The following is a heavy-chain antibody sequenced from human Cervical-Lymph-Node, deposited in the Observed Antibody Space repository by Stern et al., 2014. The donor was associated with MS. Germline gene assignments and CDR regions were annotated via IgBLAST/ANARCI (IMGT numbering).Heavy chain of an antibody. CDR3: ARGVTYCGGDCYGWYFDL. Sequence: EVQLEESGGGLVQPGGSLRLSCAASGFTFSSYAMHWVRQAPGKGLEYVSVISSNGCSTYYANSVKGRFTISRDNSKNTLYLHMGSLRVEDMAVYYCARGVTYCGGDCYGWYFDLWGRGTLVTVSS. V-gene: IGHV3-64*01. J-gene: IGHJ2*01. D-gene: IGHD2-21*02. CDR2: ISSNGCST. CDR1: GFTFSSYA.